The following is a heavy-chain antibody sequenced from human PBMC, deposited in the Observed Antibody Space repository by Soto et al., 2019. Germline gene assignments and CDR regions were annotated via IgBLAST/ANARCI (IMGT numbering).Heavy chain of an antibody. Sequence: EVQLVESGGGLVQPGRSLRLSCVASGFTADDYAMHWVRQAPGKGLEWVSGISSNSDTIDYADSVKGRFTISRDNAKNXXFLQMNSLRAEETALYYCAKDMKWGGMTTIHYFDSWGQGTLVTVSS. J-gene: IGHJ4*02. V-gene: IGHV3-9*02. CDR1: GFTADDYA. CDR3: AKDMKWGGMTTIHYFDS. CDR2: ISSNSDTI. D-gene: IGHD4-17*01.